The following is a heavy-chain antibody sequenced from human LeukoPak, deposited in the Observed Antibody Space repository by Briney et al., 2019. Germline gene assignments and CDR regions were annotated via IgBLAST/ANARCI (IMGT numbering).Heavy chain of an antibody. J-gene: IGHJ4*02. V-gene: IGHV4-34*01. Sequence: SETLSLTCAVYGGSFSGYYWSWIRQPPGKGLEWIGEINHSGSTNYNPSLKSRVTISVDTSKNQFSLKLSSVTAADTAVYYCAGGRSGSCHFDYWGQGTLVTVSS. CDR1: GGSFSGYY. D-gene: IGHD1-26*01. CDR2: INHSGST. CDR3: AGGRSGSCHFDY.